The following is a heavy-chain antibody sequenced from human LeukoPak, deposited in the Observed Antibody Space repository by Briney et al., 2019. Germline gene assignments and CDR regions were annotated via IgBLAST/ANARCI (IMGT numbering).Heavy chain of an antibody. D-gene: IGHD2-21*01. Sequence: GGSLRLSCAASGFTVSNNYMNWVRQAPGKGLEWVSSIHSAGNTFYADSVKGRFTISRDSSKNTLYLQMNSLRAEDTAVYYCAKDLFLWYFDLWGRGTLVTVSS. CDR2: IHSAGNT. V-gene: IGHV3-53*01. CDR1: GFTVSNNY. CDR3: AKDLFLWYFDL. J-gene: IGHJ2*01.